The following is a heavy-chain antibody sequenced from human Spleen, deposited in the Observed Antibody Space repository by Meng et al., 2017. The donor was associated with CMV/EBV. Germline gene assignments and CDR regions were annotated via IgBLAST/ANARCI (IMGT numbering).Heavy chain of an antibody. Sequence: GESLKISCAASGFTFSNYWMHWVRHAPGKGLEWVSSITSRSSFIYYADSVRGRFTISRDNAKNSLFLELNNLRAEDTAVYYCVREGERLAFFDLWGRGTLVTVSS. CDR1: GFTFSNYW. CDR3: VREGERLAFFDL. V-gene: IGHV3-21*01. D-gene: IGHD6-25*01. CDR2: ITSRSSFI. J-gene: IGHJ2*01.